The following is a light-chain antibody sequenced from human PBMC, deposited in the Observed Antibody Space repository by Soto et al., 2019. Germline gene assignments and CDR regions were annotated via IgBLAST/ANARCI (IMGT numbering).Light chain of an antibody. V-gene: IGLV2-14*03. J-gene: IGLJ2*01. CDR3: SSYTVSSTL. Sequence: QSALTQPASVSGSPGQSITISCNGSSGDVGGYDYVSWYQQLPGKAPKLMIYDVTNRPSGVSNRFSGSKSDNTASLTISGLQAEDEADYYCSSYTVSSTLFDGGTKLTVL. CDR1: SGDVGGYDY. CDR2: DVT.